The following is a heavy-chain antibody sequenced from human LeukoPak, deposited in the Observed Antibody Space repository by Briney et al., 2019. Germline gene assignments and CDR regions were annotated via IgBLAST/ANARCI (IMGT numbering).Heavy chain of an antibody. CDR3: GRSKKFLWFGEAIGD. CDR2: IYYSGST. V-gene: IGHV4-39*01. J-gene: IGHJ4*02. D-gene: IGHD3-10*01. Sequence: SETLSLTCTVSGGSISSSSYYWGRIRQPPGKGLEWIGRIYYSGSTYYNPSLKSRVTISVDTSKNQFSLKLSSVTAADTAVYYCGRSKKFLWFGEAIGDWGQGTLVTVSS. CDR1: GGSISSSSYY.